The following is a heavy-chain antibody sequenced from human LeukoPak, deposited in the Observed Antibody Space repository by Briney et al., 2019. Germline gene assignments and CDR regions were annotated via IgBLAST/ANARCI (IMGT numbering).Heavy chain of an antibody. V-gene: IGHV3-74*01. CDR2: IDSDGSST. D-gene: IGHD3-3*01. J-gene: IGHJ3*02. CDR1: GFTFSDYW. CDR3: ARGFTIFGVVNDAFDI. Sequence: PGGSLRLSCAASGFTFSDYWMHWVRQAPGKGLVGVSRIDSDGSSTSNADSVKGRFTISRDNAKNTVYLQMNSLRAEDTAVYYCARGFTIFGVVNDAFDIWGQGTMVTVSS.